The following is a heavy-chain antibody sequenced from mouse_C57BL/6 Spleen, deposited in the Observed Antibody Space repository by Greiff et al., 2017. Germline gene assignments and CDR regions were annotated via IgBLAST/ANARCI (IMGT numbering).Heavy chain of an antibody. CDR2: IDPETGGT. V-gene: IGHV1-15*01. Sequence: QVQLQQSGAELVRPGASVTLSCKASGYTFTDYEMHWVKQTPVHGLEWIGAIDPETGGTAYNQKFKGKAILTADKSSSTAYMELRSLTSKDSAVYYCTRWCNPHYYAMDYWGQGTSVTVSS. D-gene: IGHD1-1*02. CDR3: TRWCNPHYYAMDY. J-gene: IGHJ4*01. CDR1: GYTFTDYE.